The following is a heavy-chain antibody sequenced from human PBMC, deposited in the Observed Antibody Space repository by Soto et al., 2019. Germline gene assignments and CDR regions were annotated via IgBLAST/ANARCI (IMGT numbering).Heavy chain of an antibody. J-gene: IGHJ6*03. D-gene: IGHD3-10*01. CDR1: GGSISSYY. CDR2: IYYSGST. V-gene: IGHV4-59*01. Sequence: SETLSLTCTVSGGSISSYYWSWIRQPPGKGLEWIGYIYYSGSTNYNPSLKSRVTISVDTSKNQFSLKLSSVTAADTAVYYCARVPVKVRGRGVYMDVWGKGTIVTVSS. CDR3: ARVPVKVRGRGVYMDV.